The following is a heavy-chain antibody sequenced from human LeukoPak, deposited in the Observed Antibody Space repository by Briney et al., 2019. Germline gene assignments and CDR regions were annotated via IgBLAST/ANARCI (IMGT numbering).Heavy chain of an antibody. D-gene: IGHD1-26*01. V-gene: IGHV4-34*01. Sequence: SETLSLTCAVYGGSFSGYYWSWIRQPPGKGLEWIGEINHSGSTNYNPSLKSRVTISVDTSKNQFSLKLSSVTAADTAVYYCARDLRSGSSPIFDYWGQGTLVTVSS. CDR2: INHSGST. CDR1: GGSFSGYY. J-gene: IGHJ4*02. CDR3: ARDLRSGSSPIFDY.